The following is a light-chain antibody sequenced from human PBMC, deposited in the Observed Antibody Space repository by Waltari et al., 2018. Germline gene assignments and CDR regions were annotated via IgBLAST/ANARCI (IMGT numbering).Light chain of an antibody. V-gene: IGLV2-14*01. CDR2: EVK. CDR1: SSDIGRYNT. CDR3: SSYTGDNILL. J-gene: IGLJ3*02. Sequence: QSALTQPASVSGSPGQSITISCTGTSSDIGRYNTVSWYQQYPGKAPHIIIYEVKNRPSGVSTLFSGSTSGNTAALTISALQADDEAYFYCSSYTGDNILLFGGGTKVTVL.